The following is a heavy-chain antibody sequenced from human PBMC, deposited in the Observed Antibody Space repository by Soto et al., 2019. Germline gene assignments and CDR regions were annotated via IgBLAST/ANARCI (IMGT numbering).Heavy chain of an antibody. CDR3: AREVGLVAIFGVVIIGGGWFDP. J-gene: IGHJ5*02. CDR1: GFTFSSYW. D-gene: IGHD3-3*01. V-gene: IGHV3-7*05. Sequence: GGSLRLSCAASGFTFSSYWMSWVRQAPGKGLEWVANIKQDGSEKYYVDSVKGRFTISRDNAKNSLYLQMNSLRAEDTAVYYCAREVGLVAIFGVVIIGGGWFDPWGQGTLVTVSS. CDR2: IKQDGSEK.